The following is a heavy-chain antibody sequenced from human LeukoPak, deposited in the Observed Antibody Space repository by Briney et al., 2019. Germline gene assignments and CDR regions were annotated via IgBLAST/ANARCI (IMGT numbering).Heavy chain of an antibody. Sequence: PSETLSLTCTVSGGSISSDYWGWVRQPPGKGLEWIGYIYTSGSTNYNPSLKSRVTISVDTSKNQFSLKLSSVTAADTAVYYCARQATYYYDSSGYYYYYYMDVWGKGTTVTVSS. J-gene: IGHJ6*03. CDR1: GGSISSDY. CDR2: IYTSGST. CDR3: ARQATYYYDSSGYYYYYYMDV. D-gene: IGHD3-22*01. V-gene: IGHV4-4*09.